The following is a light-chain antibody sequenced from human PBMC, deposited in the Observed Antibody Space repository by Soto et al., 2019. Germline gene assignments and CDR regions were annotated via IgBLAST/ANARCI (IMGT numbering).Light chain of an antibody. CDR2: DAS. CDR1: QSVSNY. CDR3: KQYNTYST. V-gene: IGKV3-11*01. Sequence: PGERATLSCRASQSVSNYLAWYQQKPGQAPRLLIYDASNRATGIPARFSGSGSGTDFTLTISSLEPEDFATYYCKQYNTYSTFGKGTRLEIK. J-gene: IGKJ5*01.